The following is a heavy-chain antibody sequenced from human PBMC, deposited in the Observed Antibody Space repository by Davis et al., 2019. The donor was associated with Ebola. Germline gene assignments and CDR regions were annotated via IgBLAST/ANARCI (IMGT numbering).Heavy chain of an antibody. Sequence: GESLKISCAASGFTFSSYGMHWVRQAPGKGLEWVAVISYDGSNKYYADSVKGRFTISRDNAKNSLYLQMNSLRAEDTAVYYCARDDSGYYRRGYYYYGMDVWGQGTTVTVSS. CDR3: ARDDSGYYRRGYYYYGMDV. V-gene: IGHV3-30*03. CDR1: GFTFSSYG. D-gene: IGHD5-12*01. CDR2: ISYDGSNK. J-gene: IGHJ6*02.